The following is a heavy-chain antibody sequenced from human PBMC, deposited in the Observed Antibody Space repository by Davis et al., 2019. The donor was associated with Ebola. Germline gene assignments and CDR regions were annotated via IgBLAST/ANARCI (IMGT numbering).Heavy chain of an antibody. D-gene: IGHD3-22*01. CDR2: INPSGGST. Sequence: ASVKVSCKASGYTFTSYAMHWVRQAPGQGLEWMGIINPSGGSTSYAQKFQGRVTMTRDTSTSTVYMELSSLRSEDTAVYYCARSAFTMIVVDTEYFQHWGQGTLVTVSS. J-gene: IGHJ1*01. CDR3: ARSAFTMIVVDTEYFQH. V-gene: IGHV1-46*01. CDR1: GYTFTSYA.